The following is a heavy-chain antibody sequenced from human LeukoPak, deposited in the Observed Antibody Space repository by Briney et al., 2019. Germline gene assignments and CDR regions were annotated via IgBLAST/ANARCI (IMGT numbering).Heavy chain of an antibody. CDR3: ARDGDMLATIFDF. Sequence: ASETLSLTCAVSGGSFSGYYWSWIRQPQGKGLEWIGEINHSGNTNYNPSLKSRVTISVDTSNNQFSLKLSSVTAADTAVYYCARDGDMLATIFDFWGQGTLVTVSS. V-gene: IGHV4-34*01. D-gene: IGHD5-12*01. CDR1: GGSFSGYY. CDR2: INHSGNT. J-gene: IGHJ4*02.